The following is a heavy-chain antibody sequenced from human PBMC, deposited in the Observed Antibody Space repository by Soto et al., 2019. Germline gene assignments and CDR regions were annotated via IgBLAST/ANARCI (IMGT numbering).Heavy chain of an antibody. CDR2: INPNSGGT. V-gene: IGHV1-2*04. D-gene: IGHD2-2*01. J-gene: IGHJ6*02. Sequence: GASVKVSCKASGYTFTGYYMHWVRQAPGQGLEGMGWINPNSGGTNYAQKFQGWVTMTRDTSISKAYMELSRLRSDDTAVYYCARDPHYCSSTSCYGLCYGMDVWGQGTTVTVSS. CDR1: GYTFTGYY. CDR3: ARDPHYCSSTSCYGLCYGMDV.